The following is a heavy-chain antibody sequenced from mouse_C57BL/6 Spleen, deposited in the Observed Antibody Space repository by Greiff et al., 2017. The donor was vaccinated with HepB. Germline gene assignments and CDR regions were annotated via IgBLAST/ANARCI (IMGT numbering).Heavy chain of an antibody. CDR1: GYTFTSYW. J-gene: IGHJ1*03. D-gene: IGHD1-1*01. CDR2: IYPSDSET. CDR3: ARGGYYYGSSYVYFDV. Sequence: QVQLQQPGAELVRPGSSVKLSCKASGYTFTSYWMDWVKQRPGQGLEWIGNIYPSDSETHYNQTFKDKAKLTVDKSSSTAYMQLSSLTSEDSAVYYCARGGYYYGSSYVYFDVWGTGTTVTVSS. V-gene: IGHV1-61*01.